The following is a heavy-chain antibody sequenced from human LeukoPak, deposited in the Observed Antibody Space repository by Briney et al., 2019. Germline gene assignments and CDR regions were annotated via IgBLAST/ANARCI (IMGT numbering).Heavy chain of an antibody. CDR1: GFTFSNAW. J-gene: IGHJ3*02. CDR3: TTTWWLRGDAFDT. Sequence: GGSCRLSCAASGFTFSNAWMSWVRQAPGKGLEWVGRIKSKTDGGTTDYAAPVKGRFTISRDDSKNTLYLQMNSLKTEDTAVYYCTTTWWLRGDAFDTWGQGTRVTLFS. D-gene: IGHD5-12*01. CDR2: IKSKTDGGTT. V-gene: IGHV3-15*01.